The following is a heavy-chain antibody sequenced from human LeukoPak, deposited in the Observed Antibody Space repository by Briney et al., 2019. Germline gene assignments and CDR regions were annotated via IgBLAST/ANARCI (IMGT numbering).Heavy chain of an antibody. CDR3: ARSPRGSYYGRPRTNWFDP. CDR1: GGSFSDYY. Sequence: SETLSLTCAVYGGSFSDYYWTWIRQPPGKGLEWIGEINHSGSTNYNPSLKSRVTISVDTSKNQFSLKLSSVTAADTAVYYCARSPRGSYYGRPRTNWFDPWGQGTLVTVSS. V-gene: IGHV4-34*01. CDR2: INHSGST. D-gene: IGHD1-26*01. J-gene: IGHJ5*02.